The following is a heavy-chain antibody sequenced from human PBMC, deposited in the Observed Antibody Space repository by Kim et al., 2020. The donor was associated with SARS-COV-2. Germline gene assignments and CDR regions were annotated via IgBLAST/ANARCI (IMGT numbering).Heavy chain of an antibody. CDR2: MNPNSGNT. CDR1: GYTFTSYD. Sequence: ASVKVSCKASGYTFTSYDINWVRQATGQGLEWMGWMNPNSGNTGYAQKFQGRVTMTRNTSISTAYMELSSLRSEDTAVYYCARGGYSGYDSGFPPRWRGYYYYGMDVWGQGTTVTVSS. J-gene: IGHJ6*02. CDR3: ARGGYSGYDSGFPPRWRGYYYYGMDV. D-gene: IGHD5-12*01. V-gene: IGHV1-8*01.